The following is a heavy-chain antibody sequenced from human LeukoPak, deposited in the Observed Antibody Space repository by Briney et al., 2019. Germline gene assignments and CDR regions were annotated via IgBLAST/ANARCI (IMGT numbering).Heavy chain of an antibody. CDR1: GYTFTGYY. CDR2: INPNSGGT. CDR3: ARGGEAIVPMVYALDY. D-gene: IGHD2-8*01. V-gene: IGHV1-2*02. Sequence: GASVKVSCKASGYTFTGYYMHWVRQAPGQGLEWMGWINPNSGGTNYAQKFQGRVTMTRDTSISTAYMELSRLRSDDTAVYYCARGGEAIVPMVYALDYWGQGTLVTVSS. J-gene: IGHJ4*02.